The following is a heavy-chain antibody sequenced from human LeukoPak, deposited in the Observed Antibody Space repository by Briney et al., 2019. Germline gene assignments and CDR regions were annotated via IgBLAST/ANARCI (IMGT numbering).Heavy chain of an antibody. CDR3: AREGHESWIGGSCYSDY. CDR1: GGSISSSSYY. Sequence: PSETLSLTCTVSGGSISSSSYYWGWIRQPPGKGLECIGSIYYNGSTYYNPSLKSRVTISVDTSKNEFSLKLSSVTAADTAVYYCAREGHESWIGGSCYSDYWGQGTLVTVSS. J-gene: IGHJ4*02. V-gene: IGHV4-39*07. CDR2: IYYNGST. D-gene: IGHD2-15*01.